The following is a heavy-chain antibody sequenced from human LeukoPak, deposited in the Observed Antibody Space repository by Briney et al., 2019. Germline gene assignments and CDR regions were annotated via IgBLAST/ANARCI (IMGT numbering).Heavy chain of an antibody. V-gene: IGHV3-66*01. J-gene: IGHJ4*02. CDR2: IYSGGST. CDR1: GFTVSSNY. Sequence: GGSLRLPCAASGFTVSSNYMSWVRQAPGKGLEWVSVIYSGGSTYYADSVKGRFTISRDNSKNTLYLQMNSLRAEDTAVYYCARGGGYSTGLYYFDYWGQGTLVTVTS. CDR3: ARGGGYSTGLYYFDY. D-gene: IGHD6-19*01.